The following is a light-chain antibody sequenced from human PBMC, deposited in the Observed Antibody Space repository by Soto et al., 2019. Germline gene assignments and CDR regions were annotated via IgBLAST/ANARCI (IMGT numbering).Light chain of an antibody. CDR1: QSISSW. CDR3: QHCNSYSEA. V-gene: IGKV1-5*01. Sequence: DVQMTQSPSTLTASVGDRVTITCRASQSISSWLAWYQQKPGKAPKLLIYAASSLQSGVPSRFSGSGSGTEFTLTISSLQPDDFATYYCQHCNSYSEAFGQGTKVDIK. J-gene: IGKJ1*01. CDR2: AAS.